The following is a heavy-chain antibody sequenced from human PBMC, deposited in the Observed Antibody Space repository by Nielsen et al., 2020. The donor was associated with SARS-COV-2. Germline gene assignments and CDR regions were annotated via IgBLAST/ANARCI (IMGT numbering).Heavy chain of an antibody. J-gene: IGHJ4*02. Sequence: SETLSLTCTVSGGSISSYYWSWIRQPPGKGLEWIGYIYYTGSTICNPSLSSRVTISLDTSKNQLSLKLNSVTAADTAMYYCARLRSDSSGYSPFDYWGQGTLVTVSS. CDR3: ARLRSDSSGYSPFDY. CDR1: GGSISSYY. CDR2: IYYTGST. V-gene: IGHV4-59*08. D-gene: IGHD3-22*01.